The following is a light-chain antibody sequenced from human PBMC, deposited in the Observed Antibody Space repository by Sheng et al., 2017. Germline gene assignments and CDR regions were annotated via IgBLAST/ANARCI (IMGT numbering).Light chain of an antibody. CDR3: LQYNDFPWT. J-gene: IGKJ1*01. CDR2: AAS. V-gene: IGKV1-17*03. Sequence: DIQMTQSPSAMSASVGDTVTISCRASQGVSPFLAWFQKKPGRVPKRLIYAASRLHSGVPSRFSGSASGTEFTLTINSLQPEDFATYYCLQYNDFPWTFGQGTKVDI. CDR1: QGVSPF.